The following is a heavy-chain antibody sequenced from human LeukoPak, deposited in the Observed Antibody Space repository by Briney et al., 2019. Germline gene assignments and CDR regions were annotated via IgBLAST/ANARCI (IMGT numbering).Heavy chain of an antibody. V-gene: IGHV3-53*01. D-gene: IGHD2-21*01. CDR3: AREGPDCGGDCYYDY. CDR2: IYSAGST. Sequence: GGSLRLSCAASGFTVRSNYMSWVRQAPGKGLEWISVIYSAGSTYYADSVQGRFTISRDNYKNTLYLQMNSLRAEDTAVYYCAREGPDCGGDCYYDYWGQGTLVTVSS. J-gene: IGHJ4*02. CDR1: GFTVRSNY.